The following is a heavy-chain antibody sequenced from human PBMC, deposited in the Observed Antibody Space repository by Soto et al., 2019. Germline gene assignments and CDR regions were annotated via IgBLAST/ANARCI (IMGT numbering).Heavy chain of an antibody. Sequence: QITLKESGPTLVKPTQTLTLTCTFSAFSLSTGGVGVGWIRQPPGKALEWLALIYWDDDKRYSPSLRSRLTITTDPSKNQVVLTMTNMDPVDTATYYCIQSRCGGDCLQSYASYYYYGMDVWGQGTTVTVSS. D-gene: IGHD2-21*02. J-gene: IGHJ6*02. CDR2: IYWDDDK. CDR3: IQSRCGGDCLQSYASYYYYGMDV. CDR1: AFSLSTGGVG. V-gene: IGHV2-5*02.